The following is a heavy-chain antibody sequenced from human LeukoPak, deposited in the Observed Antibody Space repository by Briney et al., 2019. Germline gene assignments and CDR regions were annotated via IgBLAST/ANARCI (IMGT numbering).Heavy chain of an antibody. Sequence: SETLSLTCTVSGGSISSSPYYWGWIRQPPGKGLEWIGTIYYRGSTYSNPSLNSRVTISLDSSKNHFSLRLRSVTAADTALYYCARHYLSDGILSTFDPWGQGTLVTVSS. CDR1: GGSISSSPYY. V-gene: IGHV4-39*01. J-gene: IGHJ5*02. CDR3: ARHYLSDGILSTFDP. CDR2: IYYRGST. D-gene: IGHD2-2*01.